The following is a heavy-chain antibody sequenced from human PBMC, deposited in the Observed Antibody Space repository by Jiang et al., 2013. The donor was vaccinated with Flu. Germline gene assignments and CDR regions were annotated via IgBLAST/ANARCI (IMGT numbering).Heavy chain of an antibody. V-gene: IGHV1-69*04. CDR2: IIPILGVT. D-gene: IGHD5-18*01. J-gene: IGHJ4*02. Sequence: ISWVRQAPGQGLEWMGRIIPILGVTHYAQNFQDRVTIIADKSTGAGYMEVTSLRSADTAVYYCARGDSLGDYWGQGTLVTVSS. CDR3: ARGDSLGDY.